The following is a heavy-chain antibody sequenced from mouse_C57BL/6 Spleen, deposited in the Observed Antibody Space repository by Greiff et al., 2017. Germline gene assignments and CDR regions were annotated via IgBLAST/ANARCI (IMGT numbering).Heavy chain of an antibody. CDR1: GYTFTSYW. J-gene: IGHJ1*03. CDR3: ASPGSSFYWYFDV. V-gene: IGHV1-69*01. D-gene: IGHD1-1*01. Sequence: VQLQQSGAELVMPGASVKLSCKASGYTFTSYWMHWVKQRPGQGLEWIGEIDPSDSYTNYNQKFKGKSTLTVDKSSSTAYMQLSSLTSEDSAVYYCASPGSSFYWYFDVWGTGTTVTVSS. CDR2: IDPSDSYT.